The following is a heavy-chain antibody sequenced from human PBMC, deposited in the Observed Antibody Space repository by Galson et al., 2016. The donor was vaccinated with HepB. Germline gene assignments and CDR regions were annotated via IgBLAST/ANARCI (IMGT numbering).Heavy chain of an antibody. Sequence: SVKVSCKASGYTFTTYEITWVRQAPGQGLEWMGRISTFNGNTNYAQILQDRVTLTTDTSTDTAYMELRNLRSDDTAVYYCARGYCFRGVCRFDSWGQGALVTVSS. D-gene: IGHD2-8*02. CDR3: ARGYCFRGVCRFDS. CDR2: ISTFNGNT. V-gene: IGHV1-18*01. J-gene: IGHJ5*01. CDR1: GYTFTTYE.